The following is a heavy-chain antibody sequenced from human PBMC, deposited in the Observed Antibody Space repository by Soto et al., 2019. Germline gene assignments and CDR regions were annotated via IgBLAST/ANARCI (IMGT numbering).Heavy chain of an antibody. CDR1: GFDFNSYS. CDR2: INSGSTSV. J-gene: IGHJ4*02. D-gene: IGHD1-26*01. Sequence: EVQLVESGGGLVQPGGSLRLSCVASGFDFNSYSMNWVRQAPGKGLEWISYINSGSTSVFYADSVKCRFTISRDNAKNALYLQMNSLRAEYTAVYYCTSSASPDAYWGQGTLVTVSS. V-gene: IGHV3-48*01. CDR3: TSSASPDAY.